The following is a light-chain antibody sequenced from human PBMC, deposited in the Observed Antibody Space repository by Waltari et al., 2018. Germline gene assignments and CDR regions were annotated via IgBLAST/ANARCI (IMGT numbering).Light chain of an antibody. CDR2: NNN. Sequence: QSVLTQPPSVSAAPGQTVTISCSGSSSNIGRNYVSWYQHLPRTAPKVLIYNNNERPSGIPDRFSGSTSGTSATLVSTGLQTGDEADYYCATWDTSLGDLWVFGGGTRLTVL. CDR3: ATWDTSLGDLWV. V-gene: IGLV1-51*01. J-gene: IGLJ3*02. CDR1: SSNIGRNY.